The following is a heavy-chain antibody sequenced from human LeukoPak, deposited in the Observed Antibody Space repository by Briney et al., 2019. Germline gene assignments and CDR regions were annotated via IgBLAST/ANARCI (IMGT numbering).Heavy chain of an antibody. Sequence: PGGSLRLSCAASGFTFSSYSMNWARQAPGKGLEWISYISGTSSIIYYTPSVKGRFTISRDNGKSSLYLQMNSLRDDDTAVYFCARGTWDGDRTFDIWGQGAMVTVSS. J-gene: IGHJ3*02. V-gene: IGHV3-48*02. D-gene: IGHD5-24*01. CDR3: ARGTWDGDRTFDI. CDR2: ISGTSSII. CDR1: GFTFSSYS.